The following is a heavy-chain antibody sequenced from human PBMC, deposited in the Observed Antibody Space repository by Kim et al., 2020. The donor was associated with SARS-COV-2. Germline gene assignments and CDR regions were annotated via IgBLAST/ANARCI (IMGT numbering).Heavy chain of an antibody. CDR3: ARATVTTAFDI. V-gene: IGHV4-34*01. J-gene: IGHJ3*02. CDR2: T. D-gene: IGHD4-17*01. Sequence: TNNHPALRSRVTISVDTSQNQFSLKLSSVTAADTAVYYCARATVTTAFDIWGQGTMVTVSS.